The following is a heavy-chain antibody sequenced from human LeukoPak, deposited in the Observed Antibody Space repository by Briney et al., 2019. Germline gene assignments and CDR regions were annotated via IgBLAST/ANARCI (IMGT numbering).Heavy chain of an antibody. Sequence: PGGSLRLSCAASGLSFSSYGMHWVRQAPGKGLEWVAVISKDGRNKYEADSVKGRFTISRDNAKNSLYLQMNSLRDEDTAVYFCARSVTTKFDYWGQGTLVTVSS. CDR1: GLSFSSYG. CDR2: ISKDGRNK. D-gene: IGHD4-17*01. J-gene: IGHJ4*02. CDR3: ARSVTTKFDY. V-gene: IGHV3-30*03.